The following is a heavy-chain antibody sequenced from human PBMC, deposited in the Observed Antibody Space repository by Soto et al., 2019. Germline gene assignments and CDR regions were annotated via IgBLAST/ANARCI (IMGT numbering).Heavy chain of an antibody. Sequence: PSETLSLTCTVSGGSISSYYWSWMRQPPGKGLEWIGYIYYSGSTNYNPSLKSRVTISVDTSKNQFSLKLSSVTAADTAVYYCAREVGLRKRVDYYYGMDVWGQGTTVTVSS. CDR1: GGSISSYY. CDR2: IYYSGST. CDR3: AREVGLRKRVDYYYGMDV. V-gene: IGHV4-59*01. J-gene: IGHJ6*02. D-gene: IGHD3-10*01.